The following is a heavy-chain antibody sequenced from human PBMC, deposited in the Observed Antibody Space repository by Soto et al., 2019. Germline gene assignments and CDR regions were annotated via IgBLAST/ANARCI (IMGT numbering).Heavy chain of an antibody. CDR1: VGSISSSNW. CDR3: ASGFYYYGMDV. V-gene: IGHV4-4*02. J-gene: IGHJ6*02. D-gene: IGHD3-3*01. CDR2: IYHSGST. Sequence: SESLSLTCAVSVGSISSSNWWSCVRQPPGKGLEWIGEIYHSGSTNYNPSLKSRVTISVDKSKNQFSLKLSSVTAADTAVYYCASGFYYYGMDVWGQGTTVTVSS.